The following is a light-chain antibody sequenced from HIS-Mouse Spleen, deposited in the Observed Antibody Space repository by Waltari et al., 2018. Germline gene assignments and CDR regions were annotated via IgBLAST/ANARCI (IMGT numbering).Light chain of an antibody. V-gene: IGKV3-20*01. Sequence: EIVLTQSPGTLSLSPGERATLPGRASQSVSSSYLAWYQQKPGQARRLLIYGASSRATGIPDRFSGSGSGTDFTLTISRLEPEDFAVYYCQQYGSSPPDTFGQGTKLEIK. CDR1: QSVSSSY. CDR2: GAS. J-gene: IGKJ2*01. CDR3: QQYGSSPPDT.